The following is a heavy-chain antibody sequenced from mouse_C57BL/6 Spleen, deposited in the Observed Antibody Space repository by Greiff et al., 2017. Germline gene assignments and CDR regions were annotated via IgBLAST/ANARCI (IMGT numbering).Heavy chain of an antibody. J-gene: IGHJ1*03. CDR3: ATTTVVADWYFDV. Sequence: QVHVKQPGAELVKPGASVKLSCKASGYTFTSYWMHWVKQRPGQGLEWIGMIHPNSGSTNYNEKFKSKATLTVDKSSSTAYMQLSSLTSEDSAVYYCATTTVVADWYFDVWGTGTTVTVSS. V-gene: IGHV1-64*01. CDR1: GYTFTSYW. CDR2: IHPNSGST. D-gene: IGHD1-1*01.